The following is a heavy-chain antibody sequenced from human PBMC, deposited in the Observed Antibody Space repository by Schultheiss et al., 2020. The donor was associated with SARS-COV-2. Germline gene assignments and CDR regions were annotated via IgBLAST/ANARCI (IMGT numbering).Heavy chain of an antibody. CDR1: GFTFSSYS. V-gene: IGHV3-21*01. CDR2: ISSSSSYI. D-gene: IGHD3-16*01. Sequence: GGSLRLSCAASGFTFSSYSMNWVRQAPGKGLEWVSSISSSSSYIYYADSVQGRFTISRDNAKNSLYLQMNRLRAEDTAVYYCAKEGVRWSIDSWGRGTLVTVSS. J-gene: IGHJ4*02. CDR3: AKEGVRWSIDS.